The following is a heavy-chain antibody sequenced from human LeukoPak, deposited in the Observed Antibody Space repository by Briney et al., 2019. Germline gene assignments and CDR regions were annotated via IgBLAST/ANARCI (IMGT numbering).Heavy chain of an antibody. J-gene: IGHJ6*02. CDR2: ISDYNGNT. V-gene: IGHV1-18*01. D-gene: IGHD2-15*01. CDR3: ARDQRYCSGGSCPDYYYYGMDV. CDR1: GYTFTSFG. Sequence: GASVKVSCQASGYTFTSFGISWVRQAPGQGLEWMGWISDYNGNTNYAQKLQGRVTMTTDTSTSTAYMDLRSLRSDATAVYYCARDQRYCSGGSCPDYYYYGMDVWGQGTTVTVSS.